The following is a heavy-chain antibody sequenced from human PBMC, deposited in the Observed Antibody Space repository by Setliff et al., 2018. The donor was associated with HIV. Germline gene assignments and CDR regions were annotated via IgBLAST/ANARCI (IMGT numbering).Heavy chain of an antibody. Sequence: SETLSLTCTVSGGSISSGSYYWSWIRQPAGKGLEWIGHIYTSGSTNYNPSLKSRVTISVDTSKNQFSLNLSSATAADTAVYYCARGGLTAAGTLLLVGYFDYWGQGTLVTVSS. D-gene: IGHD6-13*01. J-gene: IGHJ4*02. V-gene: IGHV4-61*09. CDR2: IYTSGST. CDR3: ARGGLTAAGTLLLVGYFDY. CDR1: GGSISSGSYY.